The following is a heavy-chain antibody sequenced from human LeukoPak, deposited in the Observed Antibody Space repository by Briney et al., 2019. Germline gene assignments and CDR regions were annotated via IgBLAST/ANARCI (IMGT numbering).Heavy chain of an antibody. CDR3: AKAVAARWLDP. CDR1: GFTFSSYW. V-gene: IGHV3-7*01. D-gene: IGHD6-19*01. Sequence: GGSLRLSCAASGFTFSSYWMSWVRQAPGKGLECVANINEDGSEKNYVDSVKGRFTISRDNAKNSLYLQMNSLRAEDTAVYYCAKAVAARWLDPWGQGTLVIVSS. J-gene: IGHJ5*02. CDR2: INEDGSEK.